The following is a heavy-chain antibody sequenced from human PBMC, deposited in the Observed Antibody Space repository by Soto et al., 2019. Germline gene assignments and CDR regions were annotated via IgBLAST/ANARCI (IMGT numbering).Heavy chain of an antibody. CDR1: GDSISSGYY. CDR3: ARSGYCSGGSCPQYYYYYYYGMDV. CDR2: INHSGST. D-gene: IGHD2-15*01. V-gene: IGHV4-34*01. J-gene: IGHJ6*02. Sequence: SETLSLTCAVSGDSISSGYYWAWIRQPPGKGLEWIGEINHSGSTNYNPSLKSRVTISVDTSKNQFSLKLSSVTAADTAVYYCARSGYCSGGSCPQYYYYYYYGMDVWGQGTRVTVSS.